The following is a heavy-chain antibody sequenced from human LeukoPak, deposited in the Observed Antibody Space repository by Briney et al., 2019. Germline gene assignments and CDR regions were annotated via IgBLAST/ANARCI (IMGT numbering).Heavy chain of an antibody. V-gene: IGHV1-69*04. Sequence: ASVKVSCKASGGTFSSYAISWVRQAPGQGLEWMGRIIPILGIANYAQKFQRRVTITADKSTSTAYMELSSLRSEDTAVYYCARDVPSTMVRGGTFDYWGQGTLVTVSS. CDR3: ARDVPSTMVRGGTFDY. J-gene: IGHJ4*02. CDR2: IIPILGIA. CDR1: GGTFSSYA. D-gene: IGHD3-10*01.